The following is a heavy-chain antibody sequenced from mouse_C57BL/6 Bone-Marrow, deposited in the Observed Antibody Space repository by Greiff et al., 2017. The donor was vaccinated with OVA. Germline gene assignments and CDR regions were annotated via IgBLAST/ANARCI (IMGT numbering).Heavy chain of an antibody. V-gene: IGHV1-18*01. J-gene: IGHJ2*01. CDR3: ARSDYGSSLYFDY. CDR2: INPNNGGT. Sequence: EVKLVESGPELVKPGASVKIPCKASGYTFTDYNMDWVKQSHGKSLEWIGDINPNNGGTIYNQKFKGKATLTVDKSSSTAYMELRSLTSEDTAVYYCARSDYGSSLYFDYWGQGTTLTVSS. CDR1: GYTFTDYN. D-gene: IGHD1-1*01.